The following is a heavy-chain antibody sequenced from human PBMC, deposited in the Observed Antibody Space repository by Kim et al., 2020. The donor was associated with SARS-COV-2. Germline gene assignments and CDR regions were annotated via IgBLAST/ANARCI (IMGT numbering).Heavy chain of an antibody. Sequence: GESLKISCKGSGDSFPTYWIGWVRQMPGTGLEWMGIIFTGDTDTRYSPSFQGQVTISAVKSLSTAYLHWSSLKAADTAMYYCAILHSGSLRQWGQCTLVTVSS. V-gene: IGHV5-51*01. CDR1: GDSFPTYW. CDR2: IFTGDTDT. D-gene: IGHD1-26*01. CDR3: AILHSGSLRQ. J-gene: IGHJ1*01.